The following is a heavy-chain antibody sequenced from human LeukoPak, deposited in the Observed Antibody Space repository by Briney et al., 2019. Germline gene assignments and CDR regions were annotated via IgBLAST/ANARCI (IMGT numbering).Heavy chain of an antibody. J-gene: IGHJ5*02. V-gene: IGHV1-69*13. CDR2: IIPIFGTA. D-gene: IGHD5-18*01. Sequence: ASVKVSCKASGGTFSSYAISWVRQAPGQGLEWMGGIIPIFGTADYAQKFQGRVTITADESTSTAYMELSSLRSEDTAVYYCARAPRGYSYGQVGWFDPWGQGTLVTVSS. CDR3: ARAPRGYSYGQVGWFDP. CDR1: GGTFSSYA.